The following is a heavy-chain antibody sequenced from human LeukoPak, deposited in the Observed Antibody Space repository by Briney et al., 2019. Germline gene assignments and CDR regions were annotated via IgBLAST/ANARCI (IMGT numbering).Heavy chain of an antibody. CDR3: ASSAYYFDY. CDR2: ISYDGSNK. Sequence: GGSLRPSCAASGFTFSSYAMHWVRQAPGKGLEWVAVISYDGSNKYYADSVKGRFTISRDNSKNTLYLQMNSLRAEDTAVYYCASSAYYFDYWGQGTLVTVSS. CDR1: GFTFSSYA. V-gene: IGHV3-30-3*01. J-gene: IGHJ4*02.